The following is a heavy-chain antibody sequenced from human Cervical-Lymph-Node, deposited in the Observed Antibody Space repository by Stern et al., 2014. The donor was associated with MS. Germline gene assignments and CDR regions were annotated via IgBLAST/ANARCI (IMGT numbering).Heavy chain of an antibody. D-gene: IGHD1-26*01. J-gene: IGHJ6*02. CDR3: AKDLGGSYYHYYYGMDV. CDR1: GFTFSSYG. Sequence: VQLVESGGGVVQPGRSLRLSCAASGFTFSSYGMHWVRQAPGKGLEWVAVISYDGRNQYYADSVKGRFTISRDNSKNTLYLQMNSLRAEDTAVYYCAKDLGGSYYHYYYGMDVWGQGTTVTVSS. CDR2: ISYDGRNQ. V-gene: IGHV3-30*18.